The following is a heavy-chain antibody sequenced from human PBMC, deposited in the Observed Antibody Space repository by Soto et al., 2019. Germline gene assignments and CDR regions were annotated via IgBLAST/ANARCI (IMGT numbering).Heavy chain of an antibody. CDR2: SSGYGGQR. CDR3: GRGGGKYFGGIDF. Sequence: ASETVSHRASNYDFTTIGTTWGRHASGLGLEWMGCSSGYGGQRDYSRKLQGRITLTTDPSTSTSYMELRNLTSDDTFVFYCGRGGGKYFGGIDFWGQGTLVTVSS. J-gene: IGHJ4*02. V-gene: IGHV1-18*01. CDR1: NYDFTTIG. D-gene: IGHD2-15*01.